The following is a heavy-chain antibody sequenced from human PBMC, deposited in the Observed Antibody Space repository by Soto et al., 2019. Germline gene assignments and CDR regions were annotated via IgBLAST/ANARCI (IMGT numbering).Heavy chain of an antibody. CDR3: ARGPLTDSSYYCYMDV. D-gene: IGHD3-3*01. V-gene: IGHV1-69*02. J-gene: IGHJ6*03. CDR1: GGTFSSYT. CDR2: IIPILGIA. Sequence: QVQLVQSGAEVKKPGSSVKVSCKASGGTFSSYTISWVRQAPGQGLEWMGRIIPILGIANYAQKFQGRVTITADKSTSTAYMELSSLRSEDTAVYYCARGPLTDSSYYCYMDVWGKGTTVTASS.